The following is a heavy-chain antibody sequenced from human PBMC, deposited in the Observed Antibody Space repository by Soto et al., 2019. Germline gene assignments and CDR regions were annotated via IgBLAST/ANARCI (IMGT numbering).Heavy chain of an antibody. Sequence: QVQLVQSGTEVKKPGASVKVSCKASGYTFTNYDINWVRQATGQGLEWMGWMNPSTGNSGYAQKFHGRLTMTRNTSISTAYMELRSLRSQDTAVYYCARGLSPRDGYNAHWGQGTLVTVSS. CDR1: GYTFTNYD. J-gene: IGHJ4*02. V-gene: IGHV1-8*01. D-gene: IGHD5-12*01. CDR2: MNPSTGNS. CDR3: ARGLSPRDGYNAH.